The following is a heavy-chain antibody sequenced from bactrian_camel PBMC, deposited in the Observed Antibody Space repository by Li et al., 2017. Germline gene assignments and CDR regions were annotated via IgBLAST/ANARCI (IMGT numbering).Heavy chain of an antibody. CDR1: GDTIGRYC. J-gene: IGHJ6*01. CDR2: IESDGST. D-gene: IGHD2*01. CDR3: VVDQGCSVCDVQVVVGGRCYTHT. V-gene: IGHV3S55*01. Sequence: VQLVESGGGSVQVGGSLTLSCVASGDTIGRYCLGWFRQIPDREREGVAGIESDGSTSYADSVKGRFTISQENAGNTLYLQMNSLKPEDTAVYYCVVDQGCSVCDVQVVVGGRCYTHTSGQGTQVTVS.